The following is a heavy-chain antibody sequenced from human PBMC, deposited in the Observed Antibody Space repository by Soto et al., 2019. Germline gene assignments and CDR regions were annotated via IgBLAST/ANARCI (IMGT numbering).Heavy chain of an antibody. J-gene: IGHJ3*02. CDR1: GFTFDDYA. CDR3: ANDKEGDACDI. V-gene: IGHV3-9*01. Sequence: EVQLVESGGGLVQPGRSLRLSCAASGFTFDDYAMHWVRQAPGKGLEWVSGISWNSGSIGYADSVKGRFTISRANAKNPLYLQMNSLSVEDTALYYCANDKEGDACDIWDQGTMVTVSS. CDR2: ISWNSGSI.